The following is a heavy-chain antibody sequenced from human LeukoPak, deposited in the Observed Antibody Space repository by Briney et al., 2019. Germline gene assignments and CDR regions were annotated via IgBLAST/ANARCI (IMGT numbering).Heavy chain of an antibody. Sequence: SETLSLTCTVSGGSISSSSFYWGWIRQPPGKGLEWIGSVYYSGSAYYNPSLKSRVTISVDTSKNQFSLKLSSVTAADTAVYYCARSSMVRGVIFDYWGQGTLVTVSS. CDR3: ARSSMVRGVIFDY. CDR2: VYYSGSA. V-gene: IGHV4-39*07. D-gene: IGHD3-10*01. CDR1: GGSISSSSFY. J-gene: IGHJ4*02.